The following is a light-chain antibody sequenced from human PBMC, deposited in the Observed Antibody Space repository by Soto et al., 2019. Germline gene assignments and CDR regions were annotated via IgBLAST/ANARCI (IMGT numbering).Light chain of an antibody. J-gene: IGKJ2*01. CDR3: QQSTNWPPYT. CDR1: QSISNY. CDR2: DAS. V-gene: IGKV3-11*01. Sequence: EIVLTQSPVTLSLSPGERATLSCRASQSISNYLAWYQQKPSQAPRLLIYDASNRATGIPARFSGSGSGTDFTLTISSLEPEDFAVYYCQQSTNWPPYTFGQGTKLEIK.